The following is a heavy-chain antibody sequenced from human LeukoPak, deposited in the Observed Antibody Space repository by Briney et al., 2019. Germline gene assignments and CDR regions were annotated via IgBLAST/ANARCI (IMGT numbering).Heavy chain of an antibody. V-gene: IGHV4-61*02. Sequence: PSETLSLTCTVSGGSISSSSYYWSWIRQPAGKGLEWIGRIYTSGSTNYNPSLKSRVTISVDTSKNQFSLKLSSVTAADTAVYYCARDSYYGSGRTRNWFDPWGQGTLVTVSS. CDR2: IYTSGST. CDR1: GGSISSSSYY. D-gene: IGHD3-10*01. J-gene: IGHJ5*02. CDR3: ARDSYYGSGRTRNWFDP.